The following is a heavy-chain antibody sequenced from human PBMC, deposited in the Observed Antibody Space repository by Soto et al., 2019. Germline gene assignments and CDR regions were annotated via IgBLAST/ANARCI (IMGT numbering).Heavy chain of an antibody. J-gene: IGHJ4*02. D-gene: IGHD3-3*01. CDR1: GDSMSNTNW. Sequence: PAETPCLTCAVSGDSMSNTNWWSWVRQPPGKGLEWIGEIYHSGSTNYNPSFKSRVTMSVDKSKNQFSLNLTSVTAADTAVYYCAKRTLRRSRFVETHWGQGTLVTLSS. V-gene: IGHV4-4*02. CDR3: AKRTLRRSRFVETH. CDR2: IYHSGST.